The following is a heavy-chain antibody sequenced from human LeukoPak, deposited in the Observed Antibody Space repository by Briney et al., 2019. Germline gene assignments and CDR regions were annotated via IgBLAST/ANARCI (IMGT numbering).Heavy chain of an antibody. Sequence: GPVKVSCKASGYTFTSYGISWVRQAPGQGLEWMGWISAYNGNTNYAQKLQGRVTMTTDTSTSTAYMELRSLRSDDTAVYYCARELSSSWYDALDIWGQGTMVTVSS. V-gene: IGHV1-18*01. CDR1: GYTFTSYG. D-gene: IGHD6-13*01. J-gene: IGHJ3*02. CDR3: ARELSSSWYDALDI. CDR2: ISAYNGNT.